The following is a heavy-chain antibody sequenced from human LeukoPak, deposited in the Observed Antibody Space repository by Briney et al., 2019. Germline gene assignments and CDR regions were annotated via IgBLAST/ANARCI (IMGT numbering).Heavy chain of an antibody. CDR1: GFPVNKYE. CDR2: IDAGATST. CDR3: VRGRLLRSTKYFDY. J-gene: IGHJ4*02. V-gene: IGHV3-48*03. Sequence: GGSLRLSCAASGFPVNKYEMHWVRQAPGKGLEWVSYIDAGATSTNYADSVWGRFTLSRDNAQNSVHLQMNSLRDEDAAVYYCVRGRLLRSTKYFDYWGQGALVTVSS. D-gene: IGHD2-21*02.